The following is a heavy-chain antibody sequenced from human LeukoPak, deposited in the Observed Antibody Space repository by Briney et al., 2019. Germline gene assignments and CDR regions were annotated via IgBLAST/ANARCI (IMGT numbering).Heavy chain of an antibody. Sequence: PSETLSLTCTVSGYSISSGYYWGWIRQPPGKGLEWIGSIYYSGSTYYNPSLKSRVTISVDTSKNQFSLKLSSVTAADTAVYYCARPYDSSGYTDAFDIWGQGTMVTVSS. CDR1: GYSISSGYY. CDR3: ARPYDSSGYTDAFDI. CDR2: IYYSGST. J-gene: IGHJ3*02. D-gene: IGHD3-22*01. V-gene: IGHV4-38-2*02.